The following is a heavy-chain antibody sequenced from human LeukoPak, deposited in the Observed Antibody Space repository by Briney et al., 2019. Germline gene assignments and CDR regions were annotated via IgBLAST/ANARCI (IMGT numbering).Heavy chain of an antibody. CDR1: GYTFTSYG. CDR3: ARGPIIDIAIVPAADEYYYMDV. D-gene: IGHD2-2*01. Sequence: ASVKVTCKASGYTFTSYGITWVRQAPGQGLEWMGWISAYNGNTNYAQKLQGRVIMTTDTSTSTAYMELRSLRSDDTAVYYCARGPIIDIAIVPAADEYYYMDVWGKGTTVTVSS. CDR2: ISAYNGNT. V-gene: IGHV1-18*01. J-gene: IGHJ6*03.